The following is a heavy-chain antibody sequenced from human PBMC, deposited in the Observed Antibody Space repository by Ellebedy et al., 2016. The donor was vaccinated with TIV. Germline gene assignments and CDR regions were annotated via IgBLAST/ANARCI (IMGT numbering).Heavy chain of an antibody. CDR3: ARDHYGSGSPPSRFDY. D-gene: IGHD3-10*01. V-gene: IGHV3-30-3*01. CDR2: ISYDGSNK. CDR1: GFTFSSYA. J-gene: IGHJ4*02. Sequence: GESLKISXAASGFTFSSYAMHWVRQAPGKGLEWVAVISYDGSNKYYADSVKGRFTISRDNSKNTLYLQMNSLRAEDTAVYYCARDHYGSGSPPSRFDYWGQGTLVTVSS.